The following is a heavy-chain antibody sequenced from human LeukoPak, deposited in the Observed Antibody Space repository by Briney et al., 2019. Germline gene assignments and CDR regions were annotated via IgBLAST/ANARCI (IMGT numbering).Heavy chain of an antibody. Sequence: ASVKVSCKASGYTFTSYNINWVRQATGQGLEWMGWMNSNNANTGFAQKFQGRVTMTRNTSISTAYMELSSLTSEDTAVYYCARENWGSGDYWGQGTLVTVSS. D-gene: IGHD7-27*01. CDR1: GYTFTSYN. V-gene: IGHV1-8*01. CDR3: ARENWGSGDY. J-gene: IGHJ4*02. CDR2: MNSNNANT.